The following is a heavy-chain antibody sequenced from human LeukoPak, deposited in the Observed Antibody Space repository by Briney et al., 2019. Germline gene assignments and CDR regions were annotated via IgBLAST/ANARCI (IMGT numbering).Heavy chain of an antibody. Sequence: PGGSLRLSCSASGFTFSSYAMHCVRQAPGKGLEYVSAISSNGGGPYYADSVKGRFTISRDNSKNTLYLQMSSLRAEDTAVYYCVRQLAVPGPGYFDLWGRGTLVTVSS. V-gene: IGHV3-64D*06. D-gene: IGHD6-19*01. CDR3: VRQLAVPGPGYFDL. CDR2: ISSNGGGP. CDR1: GFTFSSYA. J-gene: IGHJ2*01.